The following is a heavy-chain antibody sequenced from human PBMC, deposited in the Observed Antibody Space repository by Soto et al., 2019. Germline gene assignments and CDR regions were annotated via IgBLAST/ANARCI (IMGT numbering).Heavy chain of an antibody. J-gene: IGHJ4*02. CDR3: VKDPVSGGSGGAWFDY. V-gene: IGHV3-23*01. D-gene: IGHD2-21*02. CDR2: MSGNGGRI. CDR1: GFTFSNYA. Sequence: EVQLLESGGGLVQPGGSLRLSCAVSGFTFSNYAMTWVRQAPGKGLEWVSLMSGNGGRIVYADSVKGRFTISRDNSKKTLNFQMNRLRIEDTAVYYCVKDPVSGGSGGAWFDYCGQGTLVTVSS.